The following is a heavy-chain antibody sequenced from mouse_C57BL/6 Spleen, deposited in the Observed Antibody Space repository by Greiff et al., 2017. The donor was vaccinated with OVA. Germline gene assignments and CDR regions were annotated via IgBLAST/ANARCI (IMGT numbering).Heavy chain of an antibody. V-gene: IGHV1-55*01. CDR2: IYPGSGST. CDR1: GYTFTSYW. CDR3: AKEYFDY. J-gene: IGHJ2*01. Sequence: QVQLQQPGAELVKPGASVKMSCKASGYTFTSYWITWVKQRPGQGLEWIGDIYPGSGSTNYNEKFKSKATLTVDKSSSTAYMQLSSLTSEDSAVYYCAKEYFDYWGQGTTLTVSS.